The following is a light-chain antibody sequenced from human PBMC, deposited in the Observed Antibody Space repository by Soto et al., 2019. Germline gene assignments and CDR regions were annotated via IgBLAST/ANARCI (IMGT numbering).Light chain of an antibody. Sequence: DIQMTQSPSSLSASVGDRVTITCRASQSISSYLNWYQQKPGKAPKLLIYAASSLQSGVPSRFSGSGTGTDFTLTISSLQPADFTTYYWQQSYTIPVTFGQGTKLEIK. CDR2: AAS. J-gene: IGKJ2*01. V-gene: IGKV1-39*01. CDR3: QQSYTIPVT. CDR1: QSISSY.